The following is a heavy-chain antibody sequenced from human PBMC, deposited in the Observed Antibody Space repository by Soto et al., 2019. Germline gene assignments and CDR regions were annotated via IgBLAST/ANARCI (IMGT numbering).Heavy chain of an antibody. CDR3: VSSLQY. V-gene: IGHV3-72*01. J-gene: IGHJ4*02. CDR2: ARNDPRALTT. Sequence: EMQLVESGGGLVQPGGSLRLSCAASGFTFSDYHMEWVRQAPGKGLEWIGRARNDPRALTTQNAASVRGRFTTSRDDSKNSLYLQMNSLKTEDTAVYYCVSSLQYWGQGTLVTGSS. CDR1: GFTFSDYH.